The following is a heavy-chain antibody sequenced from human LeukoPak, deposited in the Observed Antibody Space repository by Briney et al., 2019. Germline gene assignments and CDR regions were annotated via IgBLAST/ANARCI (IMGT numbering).Heavy chain of an antibody. D-gene: IGHD3-10*01. Sequence: ASVKVSCKVSGYTLTELSMHWVRQAPGEGLEWMGGFDPEDGETIYAQKFQGRVTMTEDTSTDTAYMELSSLGSEDTAVYYCATRGFRGPYPWGQGTLVTVSS. CDR2: FDPEDGET. CDR1: GYTLTELS. V-gene: IGHV1-24*01. J-gene: IGHJ5*02. CDR3: ATRGFRGPYP.